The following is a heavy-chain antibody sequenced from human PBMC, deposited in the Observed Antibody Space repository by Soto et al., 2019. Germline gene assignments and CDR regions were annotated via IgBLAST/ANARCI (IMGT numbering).Heavy chain of an antibody. CDR1: GFTFSSYS. CDR2: ISSSSSTI. V-gene: IGHV3-48*02. D-gene: IGHD3-10*01. CDR3: ARCRGGYYYYYGMDV. J-gene: IGHJ6*02. Sequence: QPGGSLRLSCAASGFTFSSYSMNWVRQAPGKGLEWVSYISSSSSTIYYADSVKGRFTISRDDAKNSLYLQMNSLRDEDTAVYYCARCRGGYYYYYGMDVWGQGTTVTVS.